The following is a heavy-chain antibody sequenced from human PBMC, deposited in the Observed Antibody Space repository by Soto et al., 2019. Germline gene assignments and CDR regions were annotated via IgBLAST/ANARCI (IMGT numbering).Heavy chain of an antibody. CDR2: IYYSGST. D-gene: IGHD3-22*01. CDR3: ARGALGSSGYYFPSSFDY. V-gene: IGHV4-30-4*01. Sequence: SETLSLTCTVSGGSISSGDYYWSWIRRPPGKCLEWIGYIYYSGSTYYNPSLKGRVTISVDTSRNQFSLKLSTVTAPDTAVYSCARGALGSSGYYFPSSFDYCGQGSLVTISS. CDR1: GGSISSGDYY. J-gene: IGHJ4*02.